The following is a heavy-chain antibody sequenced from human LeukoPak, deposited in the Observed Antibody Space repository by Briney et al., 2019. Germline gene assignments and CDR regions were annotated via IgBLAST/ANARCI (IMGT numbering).Heavy chain of an antibody. CDR2: IHPGDSDT. Sequence: ESLKISCKGSGYTFPSYWIGWVRQTPGKGLEWMGIIHPGDSDTRYSPTFQGQVTISADKSISTAYLQWGSLKASDTAMYYCARVVSLSVLTILLDSWGQGTLVTVSS. CDR3: ARVVSLSVLTILLDS. CDR1: GYTFPSYW. V-gene: IGHV5-51*01. D-gene: IGHD4/OR15-4a*01. J-gene: IGHJ4*02.